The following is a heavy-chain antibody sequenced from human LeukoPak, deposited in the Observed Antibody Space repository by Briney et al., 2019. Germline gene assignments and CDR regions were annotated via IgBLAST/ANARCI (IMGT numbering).Heavy chain of an antibody. CDR2: INSDGSST. CDR3: ATGDGDSRYYFDS. D-gene: IGHD4-17*01. V-gene: IGHV3-74*01. J-gene: IGHJ4*02. CDR1: GFSFSRYW. Sequence: PGGSLRLSCTASGFSFSRYWMHWVRQAPGKGLVWVSRINSDGSSTNYADSVKGRFTISRDNAKNTLFLEMNSLRAEDTAVYYCATGDGDSRYYFDSWGQGTQVTVSS.